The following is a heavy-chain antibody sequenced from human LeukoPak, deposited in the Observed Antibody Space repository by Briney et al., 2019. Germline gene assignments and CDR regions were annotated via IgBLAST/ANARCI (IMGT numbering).Heavy chain of an antibody. Sequence: SGGSLRLSCAASGFTFSSYWMSWVRQAPGKGLEWVANIKQDGSEKYYVDSVKGRFTISRDNAKNSLYLQMNSLRAEDTAVYYCARRGSYYDFWSGYSTPIDYWGQGTLVTVSS. J-gene: IGHJ4*02. CDR2: IKQDGSEK. CDR3: ARRGSYYDFWSGYSTPIDY. D-gene: IGHD3-3*01. CDR1: GFTFSSYW. V-gene: IGHV3-7*01.